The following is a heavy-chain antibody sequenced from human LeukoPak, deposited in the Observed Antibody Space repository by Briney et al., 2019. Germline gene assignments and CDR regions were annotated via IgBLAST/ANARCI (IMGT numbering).Heavy chain of an antibody. CDR2: ISYDGSNK. CDR3: ARSGYEHDAFDI. CDR1: GFTFSSYG. J-gene: IGHJ3*02. V-gene: IGHV3-33*01. Sequence: GGSLRLSCAASGFTFSSYGMNWVRQAPGKGLEWVAVISYDGSNKYYADSVKGRFTISRDNSKNTLYLQMNSLRAEDTAVYYCARSGYEHDAFDIWGQGTMVTVSS. D-gene: IGHD5-12*01.